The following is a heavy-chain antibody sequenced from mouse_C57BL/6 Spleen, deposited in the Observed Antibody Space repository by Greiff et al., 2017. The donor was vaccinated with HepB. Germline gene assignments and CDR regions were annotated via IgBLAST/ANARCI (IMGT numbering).Heavy chain of an antibody. V-gene: IGHV1-52*01. CDR3: ARFYGSSLYYFDY. D-gene: IGHD1-1*01. CDR2: IDPSDSET. CDR1: GYTFTSYW. J-gene: IGHJ2*01. Sequence: QVQLQQPGAELVRPGSSVKLSCKASGYTFTSYWMHWVKQRPIQGLEWIGNIDPSDSETHYNQKFKDKATLTVDKSSSTAYMQLSSLTSEDSAVYYCARFYGSSLYYFDYWGQGTTLTVSS.